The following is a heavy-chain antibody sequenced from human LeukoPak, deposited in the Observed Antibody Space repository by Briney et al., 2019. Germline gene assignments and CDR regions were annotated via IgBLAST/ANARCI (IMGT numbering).Heavy chain of an antibody. CDR1: GGSINSDH. D-gene: IGHD5-12*01. J-gene: IGHJ2*01. CDR2: ISHSGST. CDR3: ARALVRATMVWYFDL. Sequence: SETLSLTCTVSGGSINSDHWSWIRQPPGKGLEWIGEISHSGSTNYSPSLKSRVTISVGTSKNQFSLNLSSVTAADTAVYYCARALVRATMVWYFDLWGRGTLVTVSS. V-gene: IGHV4-34*01.